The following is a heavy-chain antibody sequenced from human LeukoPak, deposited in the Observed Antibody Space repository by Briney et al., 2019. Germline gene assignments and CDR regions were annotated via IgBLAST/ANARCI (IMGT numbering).Heavy chain of an antibody. J-gene: IGHJ5*02. CDR2: IYYSGST. CDR3: ARDSGYSSGSNWFDP. Sequence: SETLSLTCTVSGGSISSGGYYWSWIRQHPGKGLEWIGYIYYSGSTYYNPSLKSRVTISVDTSKNQFSLKLSSVTAADTAVYYCARDSGYSSGSNWFDPWGQGTLVTVSS. D-gene: IGHD6-19*01. V-gene: IGHV4-31*03. CDR1: GGSISSGGYY.